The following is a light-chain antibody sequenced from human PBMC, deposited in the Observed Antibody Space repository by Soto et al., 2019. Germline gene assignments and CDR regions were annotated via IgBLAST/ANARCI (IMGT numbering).Light chain of an antibody. CDR2: LGS. V-gene: IGKV2-28*01. Sequence: DLVMTQSPLSLPVTPGEPASISCRSSQSLLLSNGYNYLDWYLQKPGQSPQVLIYLGSNRASGVPDRFSGSGSGTDFTLKISRVEAEDVGVYYCMQALQTPTFGQGTKVEIQ. CDR3: MQALQTPT. J-gene: IGKJ1*01. CDR1: QSLLLSNGYNY.